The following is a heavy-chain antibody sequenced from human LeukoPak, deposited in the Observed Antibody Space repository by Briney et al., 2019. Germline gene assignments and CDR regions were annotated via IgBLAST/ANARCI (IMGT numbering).Heavy chain of an antibody. CDR2: AIPIFGTA. CDR1: GGIFGNYA. D-gene: IGHD3-9*01. Sequence: SVKVSCKASGGIFGNYAVSWVRQAPGQGLEWMGGAIPIFGTADYAQKFQGRVTISADESTSTVHMELSSLRSEDTAMYYCATLDWLNYYFDYWGQGTLVTVSS. V-gene: IGHV1-69*01. J-gene: IGHJ4*02. CDR3: ATLDWLNYYFDY.